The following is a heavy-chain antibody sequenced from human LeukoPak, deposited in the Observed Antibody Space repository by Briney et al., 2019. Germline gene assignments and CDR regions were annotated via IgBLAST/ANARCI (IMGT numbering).Heavy chain of an antibody. CDR1: GGSFSGYY. D-gene: IGHD6-25*01. Sequence: SETLSLTCAVYGGSFSGYYWSWIRQPPGKGLEWIGEINHSGSTNYNPSLKSRVTISVDTSKNQFSLKLSSVTAADTAVYYCARGRGSGNWFDPWAREPWSPSPQ. CDR3: ARGRGSGNWFDP. J-gene: IGHJ5*02. V-gene: IGHV4-34*01. CDR2: INHSGST.